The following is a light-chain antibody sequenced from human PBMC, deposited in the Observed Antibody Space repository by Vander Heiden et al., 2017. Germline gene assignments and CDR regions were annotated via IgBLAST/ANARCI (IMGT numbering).Light chain of an antibody. J-gene: IGKJ1*01. CDR1: QSVSSY. CDR3: QHRSGWLPGT. Sequence: EIVLTQSPATLSLSPGEGPTLSCRASQSVSSYLAWYQHKPGQAPRLLIYEASNRATGIPGRFSGTGSGTDFTLTIRSLEPEDSAVYYCQHRSGWLPGTFGPGTKVEIK. CDR2: EAS. V-gene: IGKV3-11*01.